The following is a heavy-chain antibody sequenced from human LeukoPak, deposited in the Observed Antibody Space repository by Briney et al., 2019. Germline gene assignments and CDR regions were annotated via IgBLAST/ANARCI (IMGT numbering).Heavy chain of an antibody. CDR3: AREVNTIFGVVIEYNWFDP. D-gene: IGHD3-3*01. CDR1: GGTFSSYA. Sequence: SVNVSCKASGGTFSSYAISWVRQAPGQGLEWMGGIIPIFGTANYAQKFQGRVTITADESTSTAYMELSSLRSEDTAVYYCAREVNTIFGVVIEYNWFDPWGQGTLVTVSS. CDR2: IIPIFGTA. V-gene: IGHV1-69*13. J-gene: IGHJ5*02.